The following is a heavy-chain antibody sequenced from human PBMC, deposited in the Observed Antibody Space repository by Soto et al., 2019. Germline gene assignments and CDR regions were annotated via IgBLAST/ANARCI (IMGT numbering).Heavy chain of an antibody. CDR1: GGSISSYY. Sequence: PSETLSLTCTVSGGSISSYYWSWIRQPPGKGLEWIGYIYYSGSTNYNPSLKSRVTISVDTSKNQFSLKLSSVTAADMAVYYCARSGNSGSYYYYYGMDVWGQGTTVT. CDR3: ARSGNSGSYYYYYGMDV. D-gene: IGHD1-26*01. J-gene: IGHJ6*02. CDR2: IYYSGST. V-gene: IGHV4-59*08.